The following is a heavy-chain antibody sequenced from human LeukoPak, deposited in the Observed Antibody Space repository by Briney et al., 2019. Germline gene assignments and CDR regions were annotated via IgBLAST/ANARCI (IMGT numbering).Heavy chain of an antibody. J-gene: IGHJ5*02. V-gene: IGHV3-23*01. CDR2: ISGSGGST. CDR1: GFTFSSYA. CDR3: AKDSIESRVVMAWFDP. D-gene: IGHD5-24*01. Sequence: GGSLRPSCAASGFTFSSYAMSWVRQAPGKGLEWVSAISGSGGSTYYADSVKGRFTISRDNSKNTLYLQMNSLRAEDTAVYYCAKDSIESRVVMAWFDPWGQGTLVTVSS.